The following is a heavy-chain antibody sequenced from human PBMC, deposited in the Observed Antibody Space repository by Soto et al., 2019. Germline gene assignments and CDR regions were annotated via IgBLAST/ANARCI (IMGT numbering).Heavy chain of an antibody. CDR1: GFTVSSNY. D-gene: IGHD3-3*01. J-gene: IGHJ6*03. Sequence: GGSLRLSCAASGFTVSSNYMSWVRQAPGKGLEWVSVIYSGGSTYYADSVKGRFTISRDNSKNTLYLQMNSLRAEDTAVYYCARGTSGYDFWSGYYMDVWGKGTTVTVSS. CDR2: IYSGGST. V-gene: IGHV3-66*01. CDR3: ARGTSGYDFWSGYYMDV.